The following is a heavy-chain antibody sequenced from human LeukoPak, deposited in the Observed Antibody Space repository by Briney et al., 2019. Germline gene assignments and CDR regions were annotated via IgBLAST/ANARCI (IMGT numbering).Heavy chain of an antibody. J-gene: IGHJ3*02. Sequence: GGSLRLSCAASGFTVSSNYMSWVRQAPGKGLEWVSVIYSGGGTYYADSVKGRFTISRDNSKNTLYLQMNSLRAEDTAVYYCARDRTAVAGYDAFDIWGQGTMVTVSS. D-gene: IGHD6-19*01. CDR2: IYSGGGT. CDR3: ARDRTAVAGYDAFDI. V-gene: IGHV3-53*01. CDR1: GFTVSSNY.